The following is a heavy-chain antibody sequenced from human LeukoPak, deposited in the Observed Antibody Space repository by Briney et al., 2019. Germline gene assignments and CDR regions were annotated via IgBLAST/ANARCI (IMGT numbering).Heavy chain of an antibody. CDR3: AREYGSGSSRFDP. D-gene: IGHD3-10*01. V-gene: IGHV3-33*01. J-gene: IGHJ5*02. CDR2: IWYDGSNK. Sequence: GRSLRLSCAASGFTLSGHGMHWVRQAPGKGLEWVAVIWYDGSNKYYADSVKGRFTISRDNSKNTLYLQMNSLRAEDTAVYYCAREYGSGSSRFDPWGQGTLVTVSS. CDR1: GFTLSGHG.